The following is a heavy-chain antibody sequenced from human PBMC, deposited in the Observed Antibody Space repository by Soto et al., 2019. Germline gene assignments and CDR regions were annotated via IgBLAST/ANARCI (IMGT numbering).Heavy chain of an antibody. V-gene: IGHV1-18*01. Sequence: ASVKVSCKASGYTFTSYGISWVRQAPGQGLEWMGWISAYNGNTNYAQKLQGGVTMTTDTSTSTAYMELRSLRSDDTAVYYCAFWGYSSGWYWFDPWGQGTLVTVSS. CDR2: ISAYNGNT. J-gene: IGHJ5*02. CDR1: GYTFTSYG. D-gene: IGHD6-19*01. CDR3: AFWGYSSGWYWFDP.